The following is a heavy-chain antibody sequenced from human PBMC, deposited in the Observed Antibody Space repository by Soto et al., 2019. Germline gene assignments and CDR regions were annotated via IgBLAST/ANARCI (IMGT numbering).Heavy chain of an antibody. CDR3: AKTAHGWFRALDI. CDR1: GFTFSSYA. D-gene: IGHD3-10*01. V-gene: IGHV3-23*01. J-gene: IGHJ3*02. Sequence: GGFMRLPCAASGFTFSSYAMSWVRQAPGKGLEWVSAISGSGGTTYYADSVKGRFTFSRDNSKNTLYLQMNSLRAEDTAVYYCAKTAHGWFRALDIWGKGTRVTVS. CDR2: ISGSGGTT.